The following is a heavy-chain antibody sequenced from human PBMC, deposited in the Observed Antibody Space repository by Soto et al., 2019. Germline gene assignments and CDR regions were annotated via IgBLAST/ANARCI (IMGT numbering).Heavy chain of an antibody. CDR3: AREAARPDY. CDR1: GFTFSDYY. D-gene: IGHD6-6*01. Sequence: PRGSLRLSCAVSGFTFSDYYLSWIRQAPGKGLEWVSFITSDGTYANYADSVKGRFTISRDNAKNLLFLQMNSLRAEDTAVYYCAREAARPDYWGQGTLVTVSS. CDR2: ITSDGTYA. J-gene: IGHJ4*02. V-gene: IGHV3-11*06.